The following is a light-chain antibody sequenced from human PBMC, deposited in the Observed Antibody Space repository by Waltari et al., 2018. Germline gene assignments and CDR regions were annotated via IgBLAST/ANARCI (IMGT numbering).Light chain of an antibody. CDR1: KSASVY. V-gene: IGKV3-11*01. J-gene: IGKJ4*01. CDR3: QQRNNWPLT. Sequence: IGLTQSPATLSLSPGERPTLSCRATKSASVYLAWYQQNPGQAPRLLICDASKRATGIPARFSASGSGTDFTLTISSLEPEDSAVYYCQQRNNWPLTFGGGTKVEIK. CDR2: DAS.